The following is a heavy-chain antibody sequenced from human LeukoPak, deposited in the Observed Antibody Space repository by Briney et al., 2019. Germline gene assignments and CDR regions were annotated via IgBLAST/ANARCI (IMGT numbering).Heavy chain of an antibody. CDR1: GGSISSHY. CDR3: ASLVVVVVTASEIDY. V-gene: IGHV4-59*05. CDR2: FHYSGST. Sequence: SETLSLTCTVSGGSISSHYWSWIRQPPGKGLEWIGSFHYSGSTYYNPSLKSRVTISGDTSKNQFSLKLRSVTAADTAVYYCASLVVVVVTASEIDYWGQGTLVTVSS. D-gene: IGHD2-21*02. J-gene: IGHJ4*02.